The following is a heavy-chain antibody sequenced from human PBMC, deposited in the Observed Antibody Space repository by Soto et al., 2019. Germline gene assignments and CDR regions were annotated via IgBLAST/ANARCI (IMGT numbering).Heavy chain of an antibody. CDR1: GFTFSSYA. V-gene: IGHV3-23*01. D-gene: IGHD6-13*01. J-gene: IGHJ6*02. Sequence: PGGCLRLSCAASGFTFSSYAMSWVRQAPGKGLEWVSAISGSGGSTYYADSVKGRFTISRDNSKNTLYLQMNCRRAEDTAVYYCAKDRDIAAAGTTPPCYYGMDVWGQGTTVTVSS. CDR2: ISGSGGST. CDR3: AKDRDIAAAGTTPPCYYGMDV.